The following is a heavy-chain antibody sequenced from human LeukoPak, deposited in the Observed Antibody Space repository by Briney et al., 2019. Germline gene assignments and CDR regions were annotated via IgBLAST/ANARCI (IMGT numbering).Heavy chain of an antibody. CDR3: ARVGGYSSSWYFDY. CDR2: ISSSSSTI. CDR1: GFTFSSYS. V-gene: IGHV3-48*01. Sequence: GSLRLSCAASGFTFSSYSMNWVRQAPGKGLEWVSYISSSSSTIYYADSVKGRFTISSDNAKNSLYLQMNSLRAEDTAVYYCARVGGYSSSWYFDYWGQGTLVTVSS. D-gene: IGHD6-13*01. J-gene: IGHJ4*02.